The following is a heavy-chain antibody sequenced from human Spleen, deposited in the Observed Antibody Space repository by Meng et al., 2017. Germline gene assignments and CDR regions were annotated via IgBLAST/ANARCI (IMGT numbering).Heavy chain of an antibody. CDR2: INPSGGST. V-gene: IGHV1-46*01. D-gene: IGHD2-21*02. CDR3: ARGGHIVVVTATDYYYYYGMDV. Sequence: ASVKVSCKASGYAFTGYYVHWVRQAPGQGLEWMGIINPSGGSTSYAQKFQGRVTMTRDTSTSTVYMELSSLRSEDTAVYYCARGGHIVVVTATDYYYYYGMDVWGQGTTVTVSS. J-gene: IGHJ6*02. CDR1: GYAFTGYY.